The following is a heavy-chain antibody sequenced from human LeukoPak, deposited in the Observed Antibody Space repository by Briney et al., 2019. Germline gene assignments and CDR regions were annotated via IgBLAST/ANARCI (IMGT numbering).Heavy chain of an antibody. D-gene: IGHD3-10*01. J-gene: IGHJ4*02. CDR3: ARDRREVSYYSSGTFKFGENYFDY. CDR2: INPNRGGT. CDR1: GYTFTGHY. Sequence: GASVKVSCKASGYTFTGHYMHWVRQAPGQGLEWMGWINPNRGGTNFAQKFQGRVTMTRDTSITTAYMELSRLRSDDTAVYYCARDRREVSYYSSGTFKFGENYFDYWGQGTLLTVSS. V-gene: IGHV1-2*02.